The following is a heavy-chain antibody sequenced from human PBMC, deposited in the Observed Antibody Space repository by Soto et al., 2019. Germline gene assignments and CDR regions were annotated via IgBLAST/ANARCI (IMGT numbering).Heavy chain of an antibody. D-gene: IGHD3-3*01. Sequence: GGSLRLSCAASGFTFSSYGMHWVRQAPGKGLEWVAVISYDGSNKYYADSVKGRFTISRDNSKNTLYLQMNSLRAEDTAVYYCAKQGSGELEWLRSPGLHWPETPGMDVWGQGTTVTVSS. J-gene: IGHJ6*02. V-gene: IGHV3-30*18. CDR1: GFTFSSYG. CDR2: ISYDGSNK. CDR3: AKQGSGELEWLRSPGLHWPETPGMDV.